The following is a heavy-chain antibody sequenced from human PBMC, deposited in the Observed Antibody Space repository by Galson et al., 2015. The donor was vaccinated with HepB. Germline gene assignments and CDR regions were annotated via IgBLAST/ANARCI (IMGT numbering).Heavy chain of an antibody. CDR3: ARGGDGYNYWYFDL. J-gene: IGHJ2*01. CDR1: GGTFSSYA. V-gene: IGHV1-69*13. D-gene: IGHD5-24*01. CDR2: IIPIFGTA. Sequence: SVKVSCKASGGTFSSYAISWVRQAPGQGLEWMGGIIPIFGTANYAQKFQGRVTITADESTSTAYMELSSLRSEDTAVYYCARGGDGYNYWYFDLWGRGTLVTVSS.